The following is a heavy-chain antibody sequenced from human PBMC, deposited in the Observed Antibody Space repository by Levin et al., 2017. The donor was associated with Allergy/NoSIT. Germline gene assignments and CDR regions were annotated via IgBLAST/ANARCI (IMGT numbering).Heavy chain of an antibody. Sequence: SETLSLTCTVSGGSISSTTSYWGWIRQPPGKGLQWIGNIYYGGSIYYNPSLKSRVTISVDTSKNQFSLKLISVTTADTAVYYCARQEARYCSGGRCYSLWYFELWGRGTLVTVSS. D-gene: IGHD2-15*01. CDR3: ARQEARYCSGGRCYSLWYFEL. CDR2: IYYGGSI. CDR1: GGSISSTTSY. J-gene: IGHJ2*01. V-gene: IGHV4-39*01.